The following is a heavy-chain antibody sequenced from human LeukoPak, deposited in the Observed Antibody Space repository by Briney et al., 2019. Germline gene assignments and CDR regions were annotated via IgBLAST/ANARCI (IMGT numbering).Heavy chain of an antibody. CDR2: INPSGGST. CDR3: ARGGVAAAHGY. D-gene: IGHD6-13*01. Sequence: ASVKVSCKASGYTFTSYYMHWVRRAPGQGLEWMGIINPSGGSTSYAQKFQGRVTMTRDMSTSTVYMELSSLRSEDTAVYYCARGGVAAAHGYWGQGTLVTVSS. J-gene: IGHJ4*02. V-gene: IGHV1-46*01. CDR1: GYTFTSYY.